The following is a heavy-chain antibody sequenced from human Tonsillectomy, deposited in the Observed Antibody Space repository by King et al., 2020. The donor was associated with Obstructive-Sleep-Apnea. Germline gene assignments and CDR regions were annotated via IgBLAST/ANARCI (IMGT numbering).Heavy chain of an antibody. CDR3: ARERLDP. CDR1: GFTFSKYW. D-gene: IGHD3-16*01. J-gene: IGHJ5*02. CDR2: INEDGSEK. Sequence: QLVQSGGGLVQPGGSLRLSCAASGFTFSKYWMTCVRQAPEKGLEWVANINEDGSEKYYVESVKGRFTISRDNAKNSLYLQMNSLRAEDTAVYYCARERLDPWGQGTLVIVSS. V-gene: IGHV3-7*03.